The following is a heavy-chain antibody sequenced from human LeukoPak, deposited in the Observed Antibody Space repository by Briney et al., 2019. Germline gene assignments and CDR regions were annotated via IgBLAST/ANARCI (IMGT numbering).Heavy chain of an antibody. CDR2: INPNSGGT. Sequence: GASVKVSCKASGYTFTGHYMHWVRQAPGQGLEWMGWINPNSGGTNYAQKFQGRVTMTRDTSISTAYMELSRLRSDDTAVYYCARDRRWLQFVEIDYWGQGTLVTVSS. J-gene: IGHJ4*02. CDR1: GYTFTGHY. V-gene: IGHV1-2*02. D-gene: IGHD5-24*01. CDR3: ARDRRWLQFVEIDY.